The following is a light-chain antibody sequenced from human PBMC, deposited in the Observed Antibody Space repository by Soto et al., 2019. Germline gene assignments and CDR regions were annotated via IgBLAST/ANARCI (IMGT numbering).Light chain of an antibody. J-gene: IGLJ2*01. CDR3: RSSDNSLSVHVV. CDR1: SSNIGAGYD. Sequence: QSVLTQPPSVSGAPGQRVTISCTGSSSNIGAGYDVHWYQQLPGTAPKLLIYDNNNRPSGVPDRFSGSKSGTSASLAITGLQAEDEADYYCRSSDNSLSVHVVFGGGTQLTFL. CDR2: DNN. V-gene: IGLV1-40*01.